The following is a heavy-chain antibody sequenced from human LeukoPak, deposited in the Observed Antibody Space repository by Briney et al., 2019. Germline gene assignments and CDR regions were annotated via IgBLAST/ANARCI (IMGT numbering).Heavy chain of an antibody. CDR3: ARDRSKKTLGY. V-gene: IGHV1-46*01. Sequence: ASVKVSCKASGYTFTGYYMHWVRQAPGQGLEWMGIINPSGGSTSYAQKFQGRVTMTRDMSTSTVYMELSSLRSEDTAVYYCARDRSKKTLGYWGQGTLVTVSS. CDR1: GYTFTGYY. CDR2: INPSGGST. J-gene: IGHJ4*02. D-gene: IGHD7-27*01.